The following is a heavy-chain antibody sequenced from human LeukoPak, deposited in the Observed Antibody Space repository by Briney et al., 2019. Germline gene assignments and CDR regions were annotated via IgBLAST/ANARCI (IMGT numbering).Heavy chain of an antibody. CDR1: GFTFSSYG. Sequence: HPGGSLRLSCAASGFTFSSYGMHWVRQAPGKGLEWVAVISYDGSNKYYADSVKGRFTISRDNSKNTLYLQMNSLRSEDTAVYYCARGIGPEKLRFLEWLHHYYYGMDIWGQGTTVTVSS. CDR2: ISYDGSNK. D-gene: IGHD3-3*01. V-gene: IGHV3-30*03. J-gene: IGHJ6*02. CDR3: ARGIGPEKLRFLEWLHHYYYGMDI.